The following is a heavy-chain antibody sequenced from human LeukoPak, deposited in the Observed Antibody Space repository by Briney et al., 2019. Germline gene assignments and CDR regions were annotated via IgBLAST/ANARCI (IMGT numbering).Heavy chain of an antibody. CDR1: GFTFSSYE. CDR2: ISYDGSNK. CDR3: ARSRVQLERTGLDY. D-gene: IGHD1-1*01. J-gene: IGHJ4*02. V-gene: IGHV3-30*04. Sequence: GGSLRLSCAASGFTFSSYEMNWVRQAPGKGLEWVAVISYDGSNKYYADSVKGRFTISRDNSKNTLYLQMNSLRAEDTAVYYCARSRVQLERTGLDYWGQGTLVTVSS.